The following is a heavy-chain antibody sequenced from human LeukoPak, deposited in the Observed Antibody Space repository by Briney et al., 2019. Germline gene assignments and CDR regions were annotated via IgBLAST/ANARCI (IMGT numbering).Heavy chain of an antibody. D-gene: IGHD6-19*01. J-gene: IGHJ4*02. CDR2: ISRSGDDT. Sequence: PGGSLRLSCAASGFTFNDYALTWVRQAPGKGLEWVSSISRSGDDTYYADSVKGRFTISRDNSKNTLYLQMNSLRAEDTAVYYCAKGGQWLVLDYWGQGTLVTVSS. CDR1: GFTFNDYA. V-gene: IGHV3-23*01. CDR3: AKGGQWLVLDY.